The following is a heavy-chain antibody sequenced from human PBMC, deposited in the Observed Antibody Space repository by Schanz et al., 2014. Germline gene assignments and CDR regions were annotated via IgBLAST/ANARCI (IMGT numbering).Heavy chain of an antibody. V-gene: IGHV3-30*04. CDR1: GFTFRGHA. Sequence: QVQLVESGGGVVQPGTSLRLSCAASGFTFRGHAMHWVRQAPGQGLEKVAVTSTDGTKTYYAASVRGRFTISRDNAKNSLYLQMNSLTAEDTAVYYCAKYGTGKGVSFDYWGQGALVTVSS. D-gene: IGHD1-26*01. CDR3: AKYGTGKGVSFDY. CDR2: TSTDGTKT. J-gene: IGHJ4*02.